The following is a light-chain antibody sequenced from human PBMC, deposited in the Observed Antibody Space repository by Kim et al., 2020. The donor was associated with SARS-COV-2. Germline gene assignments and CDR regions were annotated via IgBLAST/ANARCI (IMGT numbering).Light chain of an antibody. V-gene: IGLV6-57*02. Sequence: NFMLTQPHSMSESPGKTVTISCTGSGGSIASTFVQWYQQRPGSAPTTVIYEDDNRPAGVPDRFSGSIDGSSNSASLTISGLKTEDEADYYCQSSDGRIRVLGGGPQLTL. J-gene: IGLJ3*02. CDR1: GGSIASTF. CDR2: EDD. CDR3: QSSDGRIRV.